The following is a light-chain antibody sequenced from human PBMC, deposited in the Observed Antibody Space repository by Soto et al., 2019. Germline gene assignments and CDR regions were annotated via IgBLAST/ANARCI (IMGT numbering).Light chain of an antibody. CDR2: GNT. CDR3: QSFDNSLSGFYV. J-gene: IGLJ1*01. V-gene: IGLV1-40*01. CDR1: DSNIGAGYD. Sequence: QSALTQTPSVSGAPGQTITISCTGTDSNIGAGYDVHWYQHLPGRAPKLHIFGNTHRPSGVPDRFSGSKSGTSASLAITGLQPEDEADYYCQSFDNSLSGFYVFGSGTKLTVL.